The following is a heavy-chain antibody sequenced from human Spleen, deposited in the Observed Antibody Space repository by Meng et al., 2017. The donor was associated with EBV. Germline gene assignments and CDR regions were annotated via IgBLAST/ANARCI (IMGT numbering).Heavy chain of an antibody. V-gene: IGHV3-11*01. CDR1: GFTFSDSY. CDR3: AKVAGPYYFDY. Sequence: QVQLVRSGRSLVKHGGSLRLACAASGFTFSDSYMRWIRQTPGKGLEWVSYIGPTGSATFYADSVQGRFTISRDNANNLLYLHMSSLRAEDMAVYYCAKVAGPYYFDYWGQGTLVTVSS. D-gene: IGHD6-25*01. J-gene: IGHJ4*02. CDR2: IGPTGSAT.